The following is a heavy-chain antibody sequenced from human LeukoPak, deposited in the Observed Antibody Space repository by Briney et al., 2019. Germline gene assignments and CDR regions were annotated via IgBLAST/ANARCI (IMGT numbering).Heavy chain of an antibody. CDR1: GFTFSSYE. D-gene: IGHD1-26*01. J-gene: IGHJ4*02. Sequence: GGSLRLSCAASGFTFSSYEMNWVRQAPGKGLEWVSHIRSSGSTIYYADSVKGRFTISRDNAQKSLYLQMNSLRAEDTAVYFCAKELRPNDYWGQGTLFTVSS. CDR2: IRSSGSTI. CDR3: AKELRPNDY. V-gene: IGHV3-48*03.